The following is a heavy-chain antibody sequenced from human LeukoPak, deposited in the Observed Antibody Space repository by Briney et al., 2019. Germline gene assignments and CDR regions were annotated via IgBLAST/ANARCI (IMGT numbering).Heavy chain of an antibody. Sequence: PGGSLRLSCAASGFTFSSYWMSWVRRAPGKGLEWVANIKQDGSEKYYVDSVKGRFTISRDNAKNSLYLQMNSLRAEDTAVYYCAKGLASHGWLGHDHWGQGTLVTVSS. J-gene: IGHJ4*02. CDR3: AKGLASHGWLGHDH. D-gene: IGHD5-12*01. CDR2: IKQDGSEK. CDR1: GFTFSSYW. V-gene: IGHV3-7*01.